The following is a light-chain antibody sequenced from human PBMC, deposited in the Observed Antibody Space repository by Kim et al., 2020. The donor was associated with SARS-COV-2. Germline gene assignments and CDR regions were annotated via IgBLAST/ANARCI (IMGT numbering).Light chain of an antibody. J-gene: IGLJ2*01. CDR3: CSYAGSSDVV. Sequence: GQSITISCTGTSSDVGSYNLVSWYQQHPGKAPKLMIYEVSKRPSGVSNRCSGSKSGNTASLTISGLQAEDEADYYCCSYAGSSDVVFGGGTQLTVL. CDR2: EVS. CDR1: SSDVGSYNL. V-gene: IGLV2-23*02.